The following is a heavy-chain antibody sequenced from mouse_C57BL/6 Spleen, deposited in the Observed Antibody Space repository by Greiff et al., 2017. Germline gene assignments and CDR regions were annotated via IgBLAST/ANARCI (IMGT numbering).Heavy chain of an antibody. CDR3: ARNGGYYPYYYAMDY. CDR1: GFSLTSDG. Sequence: VQLQESGPGLVQPSQSLSITCTVSGFSLTSDGVHWVRQFPGKGLEWLGVIWSGGSTDYNAAFISRLSISKDNSKSQVFFKMNSLQADDTAIYYCARNGGYYPYYYAMDYWGQGTSVTVSS. CDR2: IWSGGST. V-gene: IGHV2-2*01. J-gene: IGHJ4*01. D-gene: IGHD2-3*01.